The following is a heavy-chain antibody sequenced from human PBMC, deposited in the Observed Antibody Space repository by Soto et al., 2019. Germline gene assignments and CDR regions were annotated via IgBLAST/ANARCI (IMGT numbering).Heavy chain of an antibody. CDR1: GGSVSICSYY. J-gene: IGHJ6*02. CDR2: IYYSGST. D-gene: IGHD6-6*01. V-gene: IGHV4-61*01. Sequence: SETLSLTCTVSGGSVSICSYYLSVIRQPPGKGLEWIGYIYYSGSTNYNPSLKSRVTISIDTSKNHFSLKLSSVTAADTAVYYCARVEYSSSSDEYYYYGMDVWGQGTTVTVSS. CDR3: ARVEYSSSSDEYYYYGMDV.